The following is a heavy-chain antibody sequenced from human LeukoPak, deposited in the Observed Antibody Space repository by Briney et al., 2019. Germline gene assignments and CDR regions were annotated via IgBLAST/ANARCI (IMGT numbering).Heavy chain of an antibody. CDR2: INHSGST. CDR1: GGSFGGYY. D-gene: IGHD6-13*01. CDR3: ARGRGDSSSWYSYYYYYMDV. J-gene: IGHJ6*03. V-gene: IGHV4-34*01. Sequence: SETLSLTCAVYGGSFGGYYWSWIRQPPGKGLEWIGEINHSGSTNYNPSLKSRVTISVDTSKNQFSLKLSSVTAADTAVYYCARGRGDSSSWYSYYYYYMDVWGKGTTVTVSS.